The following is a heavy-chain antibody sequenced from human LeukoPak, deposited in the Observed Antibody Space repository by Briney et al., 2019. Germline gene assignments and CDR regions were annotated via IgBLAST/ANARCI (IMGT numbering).Heavy chain of an antibody. Sequence: NSGGSLRLSCAASGFTFSTYGINWVRQAPGKGLEWVSSISSSSSYIYYADSVKGRFTISRDNAKNSLYLQMNSLRAEDTAVYYCARYCSSTSCYDHAFDIWGQGTMVTVSS. CDR2: ISSSSSYI. V-gene: IGHV3-21*01. CDR1: GFTFSTYG. J-gene: IGHJ3*02. D-gene: IGHD2-2*01. CDR3: ARYCSSTSCYDHAFDI.